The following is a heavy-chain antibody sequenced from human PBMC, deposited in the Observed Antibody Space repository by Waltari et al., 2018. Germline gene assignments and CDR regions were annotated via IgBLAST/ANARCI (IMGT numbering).Heavy chain of an antibody. CDR1: GSSFIHYE. CDR2: VNPNSGAT. Sequence: QVQLVQSGAEGLRPGASVKVSCQASGSSFIHYEINWVRQAAGQGLEWMGWVNPNSGATAYAQRFQGRITMTWDTSISTAYMELSNLRSDDTAVLYCARGRDVFANFDYNWFDPWGQGTLVTVSS. J-gene: IGHJ5*02. CDR3: ARGRDVFANFDYNWFDP. V-gene: IGHV1-8*02. D-gene: IGHD3-3*01.